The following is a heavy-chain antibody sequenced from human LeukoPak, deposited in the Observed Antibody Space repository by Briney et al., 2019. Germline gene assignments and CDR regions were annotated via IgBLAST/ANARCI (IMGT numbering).Heavy chain of an antibody. J-gene: IGHJ4*02. CDR3: ATWVVGYFDY. D-gene: IGHD1-26*01. V-gene: IGHV3-23*01. CDR1: GFTFSSYA. Sequence: SGGSLRLSCAASGFTFSSYAMSWVRQAPGKGLEWVSAISGSGGSTYYADSVKGRFTISRDNSKNTLYLQMNSLRAEDTAVYYCATWVVGYFDYWGQGTLVTVSS. CDR2: ISGSGGST.